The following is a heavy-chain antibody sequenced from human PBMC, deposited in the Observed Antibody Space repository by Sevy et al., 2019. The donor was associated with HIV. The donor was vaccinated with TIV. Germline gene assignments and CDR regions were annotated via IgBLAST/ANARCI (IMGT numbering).Heavy chain of an antibody. CDR2: ISSSHHAI. D-gene: IGHD5-18*01. Sequence: GGSLRLSCAASGFTFSDYYMSWIRQAPGKGLEWFSSISSSHHAIKYADSVKGRFAISRDNAKKSLYLQMNSLRAEDTAVYFCVGRPYSSTYSWSYYFEYWGLGTLVTVSS. CDR1: GFTFSDYY. V-gene: IGHV3-11*01. CDR3: VGRPYSSTYSWSYYFEY. J-gene: IGHJ4*02.